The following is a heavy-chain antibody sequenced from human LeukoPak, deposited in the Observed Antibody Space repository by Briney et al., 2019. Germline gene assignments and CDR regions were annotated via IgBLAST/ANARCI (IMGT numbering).Heavy chain of an antibody. CDR2: VSGDNGQT. J-gene: IGHJ6*03. D-gene: IGHD3-16*02. CDR1: TYISSDFG. CDR3: ARVYLYTTGWSAAYYYFMDV. V-gene: IGHV1-18*01. Sequence: ASVKVSCKASTYISSDFGISWVRLAPGGGLEWMGWVSGDNGQTNYGHKFYGRVTMTMETSTNTASMELRGLRSDDTAIYYCARVYLYTTGWSAAYYYFMDVRGKGTTVIVSS.